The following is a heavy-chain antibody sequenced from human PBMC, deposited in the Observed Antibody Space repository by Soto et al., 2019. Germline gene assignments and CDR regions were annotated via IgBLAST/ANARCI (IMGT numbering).Heavy chain of an antibody. J-gene: IGHJ6*02. CDR2: INHSGST. V-gene: IGHV4-34*01. CDR1: GGSFSGYY. Sequence: SETLSLTCAVYGGSFSGYYWSLIRQPPGKGLEWIGEINHSGSTNYNPSLKSRVTISVDTSKNQFSLKLSSVTAADTAVFYCARLAGYCSGTNCYGYYGMDVWGQGTTVTVSS. CDR3: ARLAGYCSGTNCYGYYGMDV. D-gene: IGHD2-2*01.